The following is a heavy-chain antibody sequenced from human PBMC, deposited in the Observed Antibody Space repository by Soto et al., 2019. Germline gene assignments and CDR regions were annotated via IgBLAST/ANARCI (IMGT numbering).Heavy chain of an antibody. Sequence: SETLSLTCSVSGGSINSYWWSWIRQPAGKGLEWIGRVYSTGTTDYNPSLNSRATMSVETSKNQFSLKLTSVTAADTAVYYCARDVGSYAYGEGYWGQGIQVTVSS. V-gene: IGHV4-4*07. CDR2: VYSTGTT. CDR3: ARDVGSYAYGEGY. J-gene: IGHJ4*02. CDR1: GGSINSYW. D-gene: IGHD3-10*01.